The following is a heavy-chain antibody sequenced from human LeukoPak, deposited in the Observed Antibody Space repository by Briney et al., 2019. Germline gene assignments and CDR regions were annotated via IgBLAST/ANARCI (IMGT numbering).Heavy chain of an antibody. J-gene: IGHJ6*02. CDR1: GFTFSSYS. CDR2: ISSSSSTI. V-gene: IGHV3-48*01. CDR3: ARDWISAATWLHYYYGMDV. Sequence: GGSLRLSCAASGFTFSSYSMNWVRQAPGKGLEWVSYISSSSSTIYYADSVKGRFTISRDNAKNSLYLQMNSLRAEDTAVYYCARDWISAATWLHYYYGMDVWGQGTTVTVSS. D-gene: IGHD5-12*01.